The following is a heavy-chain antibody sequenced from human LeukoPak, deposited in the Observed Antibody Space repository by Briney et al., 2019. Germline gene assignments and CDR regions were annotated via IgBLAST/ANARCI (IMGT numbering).Heavy chain of an antibody. Sequence: ASVKVSCKASGYTFTDYYIHWVRQAPGQGLEWMGWINPNSGGTHYVQKLQGRVTMTSDTSISTAYMELSRLRSGDTAVFYCAREGDSSGFYYFDYWGQGTLVTVSS. D-gene: IGHD6-19*01. CDR1: GYTFTDYY. CDR2: INPNSGGT. CDR3: AREGDSSGFYYFDY. V-gene: IGHV1-2*02. J-gene: IGHJ4*02.